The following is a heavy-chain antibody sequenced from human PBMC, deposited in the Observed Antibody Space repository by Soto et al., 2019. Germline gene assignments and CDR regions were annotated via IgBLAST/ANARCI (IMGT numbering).Heavy chain of an antibody. CDR2: IYWDDDK. J-gene: IGHJ6*02. V-gene: IGHV2-5*02. CDR1: GFSLTTRGVG. Sequence: SGPTLVNPTQTLTLTCTFSGFSLTTRGVGVAWIRQPPGKALEWLALIYWDDDKRYSPSLKSRLTITKDTSKNQVVLTMTNMDPVDTATYYCAHYGNGWYGMDVCGQGTTVTVS. CDR3: AHYGNGWYGMDV. D-gene: IGHD6-19*01.